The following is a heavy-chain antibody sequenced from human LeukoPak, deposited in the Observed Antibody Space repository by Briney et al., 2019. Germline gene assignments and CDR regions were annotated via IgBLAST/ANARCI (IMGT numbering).Heavy chain of an antibody. J-gene: IGHJ4*01. CDR3: ANCHSLEYRGYNDY. Sequence: GGSVRLSCATSGFTFSVYAMSWVPQAPGKGLEWVSTIRYSRGSTYYADSVDGRFTSSSGNSKNTQYLLMHELSTEDTAEYDSANCHSLEYRGYNDYWGPGTLVTASS. CDR2: IRYSRGST. V-gene: IGHV3-23*01. D-gene: IGHD5-24*01. CDR1: GFTFSVYA.